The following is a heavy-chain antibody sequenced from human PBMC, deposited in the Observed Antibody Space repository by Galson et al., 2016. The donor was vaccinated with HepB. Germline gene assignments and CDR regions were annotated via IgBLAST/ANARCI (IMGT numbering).Heavy chain of an antibody. D-gene: IGHD3-10*01. CDR1: RYTFTGYY. J-gene: IGHJ5*01. V-gene: IGHV1-2*02. Sequence: SVKVSCKAYRYTFTGYYIQWVRQAPGQGLEWMGWINSNSGDTNYALKFQGRVTMTRDTSINTAYMELSRLRSDDTAVYYCARDGGFIRGVYSFDSWGQGTLVTVSS. CDR3: ARDGGFIRGVYSFDS. CDR2: INSNSGDT.